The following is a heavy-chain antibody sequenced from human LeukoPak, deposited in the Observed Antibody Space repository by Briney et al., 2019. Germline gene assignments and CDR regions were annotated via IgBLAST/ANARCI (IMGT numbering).Heavy chain of an antibody. J-gene: IGHJ4*02. D-gene: IGHD2-21*01. CDR2: MSAYNRNT. CDR3: ARSSSVTIPGYYFDY. Sequence: ASVKVSCKASGYTFSSYGITWVRQAPGQGLEWMGWMSAYNRNTNYAQKFQGRVTMTTDSSTSTAYMELRSLRSDDTAVYYCARSSSVTIPGYYFDYWGQGTLVTVSS. CDR1: GYTFSSYG. V-gene: IGHV1-18*01.